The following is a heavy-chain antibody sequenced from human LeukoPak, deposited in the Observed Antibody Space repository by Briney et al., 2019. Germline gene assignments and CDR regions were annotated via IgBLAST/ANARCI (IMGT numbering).Heavy chain of an antibody. Sequence: PGGSLRLSCGASGFDFSNNGMNWVRQAPGKGLEWVAIIRYGAANKYYADSVKGRFTISRDNSKNTLYLQMDSLRAEDTAIYHCEKDIAVSDSYFDYWGQGTLVTVSS. J-gene: IGHJ4*02. D-gene: IGHD6-19*01. CDR3: EKDIAVSDSYFDY. CDR2: IRYGAANK. V-gene: IGHV3-30*02. CDR1: GFDFSNNG.